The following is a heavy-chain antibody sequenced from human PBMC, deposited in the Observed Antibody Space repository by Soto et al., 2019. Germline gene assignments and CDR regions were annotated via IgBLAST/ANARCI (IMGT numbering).Heavy chain of an antibody. CDR2: ISYDGSNK. CDR3: AKDQTMRELGYYDSSGYFTPFDY. D-gene: IGHD3-22*01. V-gene: IGHV3-30*18. CDR1: GFTFSSYG. Sequence: SLRLSCAASGFTFSSYGMHWVRQAPGKGLEWVAVISYDGSNKYYADSVKGRFTISRDNSKSTLYLQMNSLRAEDTAVYYCAKDQTMRELGYYDSSGYFTPFDYWGQGTLVTVSS. J-gene: IGHJ4*02.